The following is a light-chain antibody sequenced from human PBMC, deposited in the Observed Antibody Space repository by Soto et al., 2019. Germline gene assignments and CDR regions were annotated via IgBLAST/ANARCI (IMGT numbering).Light chain of an antibody. CDR1: SSDVGGYNY. CDR2: EVS. CDR3: SSYTSSSTQV. V-gene: IGLV2-14*01. Sequence: QSALTQPASESGSPGQSITISCTGTSSDVGGYNYVSWYQQHPGKAPKLMIYEVSNRPSGVSNRFSGSKSGNTASLTISGLQAEDEADYYCSSYTSSSTQVFGGGTQLTVL. J-gene: IGLJ3*02.